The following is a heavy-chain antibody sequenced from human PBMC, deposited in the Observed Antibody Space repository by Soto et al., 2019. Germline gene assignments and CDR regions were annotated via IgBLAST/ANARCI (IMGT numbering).Heavy chain of an antibody. Sequence: GGSLRLSCTASGFTFGDYAMSWFRQAPGKGLEWVGFIRSKAYGGTTEYAASVKGRFTISRDDSKSIAYLQMNSLKTEDTAVYYCTSDYGDYVRGMDVWGQGTTVTVSS. J-gene: IGHJ6*02. CDR3: TSDYGDYVRGMDV. CDR1: GFTFGDYA. CDR2: IRSKAYGGTT. V-gene: IGHV3-49*03. D-gene: IGHD4-17*01.